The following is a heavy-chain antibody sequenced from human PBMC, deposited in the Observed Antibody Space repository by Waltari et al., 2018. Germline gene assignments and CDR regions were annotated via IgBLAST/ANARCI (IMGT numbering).Heavy chain of an antibody. CDR1: GGSFSGFG. Sequence: QVQLQQWGAGQLKPSETLSLTCGVFGGSFSGFGWSWIRQSPGRGLEWIGEITHSGKTQINPSLKSRLSISVDTSKNQFSLNLTSVTVADTGVYYCARGDFFDVWGRGTLVTVSS. CDR3: ARGDFFDV. CDR2: ITHSGKT. V-gene: IGHV4-34*01. J-gene: IGHJ2*01. D-gene: IGHD2-21*02.